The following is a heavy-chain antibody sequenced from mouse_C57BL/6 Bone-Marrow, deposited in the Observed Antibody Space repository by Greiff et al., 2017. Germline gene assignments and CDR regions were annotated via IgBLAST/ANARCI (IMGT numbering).Heavy chain of an antibody. J-gene: IGHJ1*03. Sequence: QVQLQQPVAELVMPGASVKLSCKASGYTFTSYWMHWVKQRPGQGLEWIGEIDPSDSYTNYNQKFKGKSTLTVDKSSSTAYMQLSSLTSEDSAVYYCAREATMVKGYWYFDVWGTGTTVTVSS. CDR1: GYTFTSYW. CDR3: AREATMVKGYWYFDV. V-gene: IGHV1-69*01. D-gene: IGHD2-2*01. CDR2: IDPSDSYT.